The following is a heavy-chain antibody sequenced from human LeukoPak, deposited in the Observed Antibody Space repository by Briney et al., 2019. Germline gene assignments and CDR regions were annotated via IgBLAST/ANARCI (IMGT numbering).Heavy chain of an antibody. D-gene: IGHD3-22*01. J-gene: IGHJ4*02. CDR3: ARLRYDSSGYRSSSYYFEY. CDR1: GXSISSYY. CDR2: IYYSGST. Sequence: PSETLSLTCTVSGXSISSYYWNWIRQPPGKGLEWIGYIYYSGSTNYNPSLKSRVTISVDTSKNRFSLKLSAVTAADTAVYYCARLRYDSSGYRSSSYYFEYWGQGTLVTVSS. V-gene: IGHV4-59*01.